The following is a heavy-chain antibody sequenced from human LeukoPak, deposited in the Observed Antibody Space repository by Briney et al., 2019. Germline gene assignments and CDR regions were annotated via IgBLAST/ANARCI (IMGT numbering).Heavy chain of an antibody. CDR3: ARVELYASGWYGSVDY. CDR1: GFTFSSYG. D-gene: IGHD6-19*01. CDR2: ISYDGTNK. V-gene: IGHV3-30*03. Sequence: GGSLRLSCVASGFTFSSYGMHWVRQAPSKGLEWVAVISYDGTNKYYADSVRGRFTISRDNSKNTLYLQMDSLRTEDTAVYYCARVELYASGWYGSVDYWGQGTLVAVSS. J-gene: IGHJ4*02.